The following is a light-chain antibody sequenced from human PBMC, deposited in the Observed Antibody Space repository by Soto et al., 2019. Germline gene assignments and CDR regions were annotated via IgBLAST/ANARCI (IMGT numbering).Light chain of an antibody. CDR2: WAS. J-gene: IGKJ4*01. V-gene: IGKV4-1*01. CDR1: RSLLYKSNNKNH. Sequence: DIVMTQSPESLAVSMGERATMNCKCCRSLLYKSNNKNHLAWYQQKPGQPPQLIIYWASTRESGVPERFSGSGSGTDFTLTISSLEAEDVAFYWCQQYFDVPFTFGGGTKVDIK. CDR3: QQYFDVPFT.